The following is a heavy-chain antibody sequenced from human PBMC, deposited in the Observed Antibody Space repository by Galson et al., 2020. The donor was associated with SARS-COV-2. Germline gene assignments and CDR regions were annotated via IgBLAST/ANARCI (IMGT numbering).Heavy chain of an antibody. Sequence: NSGGSLRLSCLASGFDLSQYSMNWVRLLPGKGLESVASIGSTGRYLFYGDSVRGRFTISRDNAKNSLFLQMQNLRVEDTALYYCARDIQGYHSRPDSLGDDLWGQGTLVTVSS. J-gene: IGHJ4*02. V-gene: IGHV3-21*04. CDR1: GFDLSQYS. D-gene: IGHD3-16*02. CDR3: ARDIQGYHSRPDSLGDDL. CDR2: IGSTGRYL.